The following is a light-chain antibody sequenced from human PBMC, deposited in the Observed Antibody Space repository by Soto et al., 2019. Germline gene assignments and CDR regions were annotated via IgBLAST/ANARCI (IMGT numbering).Light chain of an antibody. Sequence: EVVPVPSPAPLSVSPGESATLSCRASQSGSGNLAWFQQKPGQAPRLLIYGTSTRATGIPARFSGSGSGTEFTLTISSLQSEDFAVYFCQQYNNWPPITFGQGTRLEIK. CDR1: QSGSGN. CDR2: GTS. J-gene: IGKJ5*01. V-gene: IGKV3-15*01. CDR3: QQYNNWPPIT.